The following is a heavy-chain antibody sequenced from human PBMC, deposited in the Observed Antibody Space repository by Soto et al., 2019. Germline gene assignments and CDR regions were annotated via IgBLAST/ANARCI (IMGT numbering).Heavy chain of an antibody. Sequence: EVQLLKSGGGLVQPGGSLRLSCAASGFNFSTYAMNWVRQAPGKGLEWVSGISDSGASTYYADSVKGRFTVSKDNSKSTLYLQMNCLRADDFAVFYGAKEISRWWSFDFCVQGSLVTVSS. V-gene: IGHV3-23*01. CDR2: ISDSGAST. D-gene: IGHD2-15*01. CDR3: AKEISRWWSFDF. CDR1: GFNFSTYA. J-gene: IGHJ4*02.